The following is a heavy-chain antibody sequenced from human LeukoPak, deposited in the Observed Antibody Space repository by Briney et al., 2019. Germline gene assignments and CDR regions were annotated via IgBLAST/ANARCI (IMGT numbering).Heavy chain of an antibody. J-gene: IGHJ4*02. CDR1: GGSISSSSYY. Sequence: SETLSLTCTVSGGSISSSSYYWGWIRQPPGKGLEWIGSIYYSGSTYYNPSLKSRVTISVDTSKNQFSLTLSSVTAADTAVYYCARQWEMTKVVFNYWGQGTLVTVSS. D-gene: IGHD3-22*01. V-gene: IGHV4-39*01. CDR2: IYYSGST. CDR3: ARQWEMTKVVFNY.